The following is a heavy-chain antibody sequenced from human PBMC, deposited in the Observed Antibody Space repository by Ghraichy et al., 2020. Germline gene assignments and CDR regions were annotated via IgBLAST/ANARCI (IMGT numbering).Heavy chain of an antibody. D-gene: IGHD5-18*01. CDR2: INHSGST. CDR3: ARVGKYLVQYTAMDY. Sequence: SETLSLTCAVYGGSFSGYYWSWIRQPPGKGLEWIGEINHSGSTNYNPSLKSRVTISVDTSKNQFSLKLSSVTAADTAVYYCARVGKYLVQYTAMDYWGQGTLVTVSS. CDR1: GGSFSGYY. V-gene: IGHV4-34*01. J-gene: IGHJ4*02.